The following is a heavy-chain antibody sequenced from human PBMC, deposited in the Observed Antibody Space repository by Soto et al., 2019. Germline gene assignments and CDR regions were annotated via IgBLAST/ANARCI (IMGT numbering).Heavy chain of an antibody. CDR2: ISYDGSNK. D-gene: IGHD2-2*01. Sequence: PGGSLRLSCAASGFTFSSYSMNWVRQAPGKGLEWVAVISYDGSNKYFADSVRGRFTISRDNSKNTLYLQMNSLRAEDTAVYYCARDRLVPYGYGMDVWGQGTTVTVSS. CDR3: ARDRLVPYGYGMDV. CDR1: GFTFSSYS. J-gene: IGHJ6*02. V-gene: IGHV3-30*03.